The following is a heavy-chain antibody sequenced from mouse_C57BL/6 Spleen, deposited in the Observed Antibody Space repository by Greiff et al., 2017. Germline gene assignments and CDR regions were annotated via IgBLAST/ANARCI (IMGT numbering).Heavy chain of an antibody. CDR2: IWSGGST. CDR1: GFSLTSYG. J-gene: IGHJ2*01. V-gene: IGHV2-2*01. CDR3: ARNFDY. Sequence: VQLVESGPGLVQPSQSLSITCTVSGFSLTSYGVHWVRQSPGKGLEWLGVIWSGGSTDYNAAFISRLSISKDNSKSQVFFKMNSLQAYDTAIYYCARNFDYWGQGTTLTVSS.